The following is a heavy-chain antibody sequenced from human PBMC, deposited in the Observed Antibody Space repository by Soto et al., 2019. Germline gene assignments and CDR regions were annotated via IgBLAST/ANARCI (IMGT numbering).Heavy chain of an antibody. CDR2: ISGSGGST. D-gene: IGHD3-10*01. CDR3: GKDNRPMGRGSHLRGGGQGMDV. CDR1: GFTFSSYA. V-gene: IGHV3-23*01. Sequence: PGGSLRLSCAASGFTFSSYAMSWVRQAPGKGLEWVSAISGSGGSTYYADSVKGRFTISRDNSKNTLCLQMNSLRAEDTAVYYCGKDNRPMGRGSHLRGGGQGMDVWGQGTKVTLSS. J-gene: IGHJ6*02.